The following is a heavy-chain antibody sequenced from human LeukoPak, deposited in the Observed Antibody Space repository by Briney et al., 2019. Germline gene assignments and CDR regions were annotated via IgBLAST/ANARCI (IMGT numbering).Heavy chain of an antibody. J-gene: IGHJ4*02. D-gene: IGHD3-10*01. V-gene: IGHV4-34*01. CDR2: INHSGST. CDR1: GGSFSGYY. CDR3: ARASWGITMVRGVTFDY. Sequence: PSETLSLTCAVYGGSFSGYYWSWIRQPPGKGLEWIGEINHSGSTNYNPSLKSRVTISVDTSKNQFSLKLSSVTAADTAVYYCARASWGITMVRGVTFDYWGQGTLVTVSS.